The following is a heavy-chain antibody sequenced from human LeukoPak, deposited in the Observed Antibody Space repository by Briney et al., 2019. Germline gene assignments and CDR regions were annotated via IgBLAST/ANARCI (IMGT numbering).Heavy chain of an antibody. D-gene: IGHD5-18*01. CDR2: IYHSGST. Sequence: ASETLSLTCTVSGYSISSGYYWGWIRQPPGKGLEWIGSIYHSGSTYYNPSLKSRVTISVDTSKNQFSLKLSSVTAADTAVYYCARLNSYGYLSWFDPWGQGTLVTVSS. CDR1: GYSISSGYY. J-gene: IGHJ5*02. V-gene: IGHV4-38-2*02. CDR3: ARLNSYGYLSWFDP.